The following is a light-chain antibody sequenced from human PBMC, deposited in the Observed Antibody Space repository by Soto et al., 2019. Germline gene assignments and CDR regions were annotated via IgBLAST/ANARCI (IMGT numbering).Light chain of an antibody. CDR1: QGISSY. V-gene: IGKV1-8*01. Sequence: RMTQSPSSLSASTGDRVTITCRASQGISSYLAWYQQKPGKAPKLLIYAASTLQSGVPSRFSGSGSGTDFTLTISCLQSEDFATYYCQQYYSYPWTFGQGTKVDIK. J-gene: IGKJ1*01. CDR2: AAS. CDR3: QQYYSYPWT.